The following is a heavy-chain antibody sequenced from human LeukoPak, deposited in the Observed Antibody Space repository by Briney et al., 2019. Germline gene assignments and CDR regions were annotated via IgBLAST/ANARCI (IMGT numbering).Heavy chain of an antibody. V-gene: IGHV3-7*01. J-gene: IGHJ6*03. Sequence: PGGSLTLSCAASGFTFSSYWMAWVRQAPGKGLEWMANIKQDGSEKYYLDSMKGRITISRNNAKNFLHLQMNSLRVADTAVFNCARVIAARPARRTYCYMDVWGKGTPVTVSS. CDR2: IKQDGSEK. D-gene: IGHD6-6*01. CDR3: ARVIAARPARRTYCYMDV. CDR1: GFTFSSYW.